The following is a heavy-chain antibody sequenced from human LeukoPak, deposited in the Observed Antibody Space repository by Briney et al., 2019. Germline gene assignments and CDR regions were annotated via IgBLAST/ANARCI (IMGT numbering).Heavy chain of an antibody. CDR1: GFTFSSYE. CDR2: ISDVGTTQ. J-gene: IGHJ3*02. CDR3: ARDRSKVTAYDDALDM. V-gene: IGHV3-48*03. Sequence: GGSLRLSCAASGFTFSSYELNWVRQAPGKGLEWVSYISDVGTTQHYADSVRGRFTISRGNVKNSVFLQMKSLTAEDTAVYYCARDRSKVTAYDDALDMWGQGTMVIVSS. D-gene: IGHD2-21*02.